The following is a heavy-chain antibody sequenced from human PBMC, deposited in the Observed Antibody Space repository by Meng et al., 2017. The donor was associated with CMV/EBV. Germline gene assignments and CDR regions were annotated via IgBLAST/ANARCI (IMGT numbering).Heavy chain of an antibody. J-gene: IGHJ3*02. V-gene: IGHV3-30*02. CDR1: GFTFNNYG. D-gene: IGHD1/OR15-1a*01. CDR3: AKEAPYNWNTFDI. Sequence: GESLKISCAASGFTFNNYGLHWVRQAPGKGLEWVAFIRYDGNNKYNAESVKGRFTISRDNSKNTLYLQMNSLRTEDTAMYYCAKEAPYNWNTFDIWGQGTTVTVSS. CDR2: IRYDGNNK.